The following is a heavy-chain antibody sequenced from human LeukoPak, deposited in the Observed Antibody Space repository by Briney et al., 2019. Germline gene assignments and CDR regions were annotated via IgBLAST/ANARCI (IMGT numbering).Heavy chain of an antibody. Sequence: PSQTLPLTCTVSGGSISSGTYYWSWIRQPAGKGLEWIGRFYTSGSTNYNPSLKSRVTISVDTSKNQFSLKLSSVTAADTAVYYCARAREQRNWSDPWGQGTLVTVSS. CDR2: FYTSGST. CDR1: GGSISSGTYY. D-gene: IGHD6-25*01. J-gene: IGHJ5*02. CDR3: ARAREQRNWSDP. V-gene: IGHV4-61*02.